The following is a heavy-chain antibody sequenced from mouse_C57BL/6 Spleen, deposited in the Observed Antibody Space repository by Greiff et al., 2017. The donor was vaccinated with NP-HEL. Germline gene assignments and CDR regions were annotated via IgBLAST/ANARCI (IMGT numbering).Heavy chain of an antibody. CDR1: GYTFTSYW. Sequence: QVQLQQPGAELVMPGASVKLSCKASGYTFTSYWMHWVKQRPGQGLEWIGEIDPSDSYTNYNQKFKGKSTLTVDKSSSTAYMQLSSLTSEDSAVYYCGREGVNTRAWFAYWGQGTLVTVSA. D-gene: IGHD2-3*01. CDR2: IDPSDSYT. V-gene: IGHV1-69*01. J-gene: IGHJ3*01. CDR3: GREGVNTRAWFAY.